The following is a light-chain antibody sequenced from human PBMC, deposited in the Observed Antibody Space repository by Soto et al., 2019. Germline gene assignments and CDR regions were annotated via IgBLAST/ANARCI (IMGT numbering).Light chain of an antibody. Sequence: EIVMKQSPAALSVTPGETATLSCRASQSVSSNLAWYQQKPGQAPRLLIYGASTRATGIPARFSGSGSGTEFTLTISSLQSEDFAVYYCQQYNNWPPIPFGQGTRLEVK. J-gene: IGKJ5*01. V-gene: IGKV3-15*01. CDR3: QQYNNWPPIP. CDR1: QSVSSN. CDR2: GAS.